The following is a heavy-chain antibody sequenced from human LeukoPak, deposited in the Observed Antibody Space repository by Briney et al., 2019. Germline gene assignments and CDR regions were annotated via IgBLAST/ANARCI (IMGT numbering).Heavy chain of an antibody. V-gene: IGHV1-2*02. CDR2: IKPNSGGT. Sequence: ASVKASCKASGYTFTCYYMHWVRQAPGQGLEWMGWIKPNSGGTNYAQKFLGRITMTRDTSISTAYMELSRLRSDDTAVYYCASATTYCGADCYPLDAFDIWGQGTMVTVSS. CDR3: ASATTYCGADCYPLDAFDI. CDR1: GYTFTCYY. D-gene: IGHD2-21*02. J-gene: IGHJ3*02.